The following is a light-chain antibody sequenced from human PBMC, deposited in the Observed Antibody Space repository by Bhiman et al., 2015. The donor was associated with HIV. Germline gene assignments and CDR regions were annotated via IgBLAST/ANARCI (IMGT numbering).Light chain of an antibody. Sequence: QSVLTQPPSVSGAPGQRLTISCTGGSSNIGAGYDVHWYQQLPGTAPQLLIYGNSNRPSGVPDRFSGSKSGTSASLAITGLQAEDEADYYCSSYTTSSTYVFGTGTKVTVL. CDR2: GNS. CDR1: SSNIGAGYD. V-gene: IGLV1-40*01. CDR3: SSYTTSSTYV. J-gene: IGLJ1*01.